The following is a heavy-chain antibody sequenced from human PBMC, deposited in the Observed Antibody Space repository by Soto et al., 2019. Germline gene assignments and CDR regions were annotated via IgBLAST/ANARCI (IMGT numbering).Heavy chain of an antibody. CDR3: ASVGRVPVWFDP. CDR1: GDSISSYY. V-gene: IGHV4-59*13. Sequence: QVQLQESGPGLVKPSETLSLTCTVSGDSISSYYWSWIRQPPGKGLEWVGYISYTGSTIDNPSLESRATISLDTSKNQASLSLNSVTAADTAVYYCASVGRVPVWFDPWGRGTLVTVSS. CDR2: ISYTGST. J-gene: IGHJ5*02. D-gene: IGHD1-26*01.